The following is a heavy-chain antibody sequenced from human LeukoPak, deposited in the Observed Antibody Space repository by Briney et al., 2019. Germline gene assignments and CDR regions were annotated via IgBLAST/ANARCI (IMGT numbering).Heavy chain of an antibody. CDR1: GFTLSSYE. CDR3: ARGGVMVATVY. D-gene: IGHD5-12*01. Sequence: PGGSLRLSCAASGFTLSSYEMNWVSQAPGKGMELFSYISSSGSTIYYADSVKGRFTISRDNAKNSLYLQMNSLRAEDTAVYYCARGGVMVATVYWGQGTLVTVSS. CDR2: ISSSGSTI. J-gene: IGHJ4*02. V-gene: IGHV3-48*03.